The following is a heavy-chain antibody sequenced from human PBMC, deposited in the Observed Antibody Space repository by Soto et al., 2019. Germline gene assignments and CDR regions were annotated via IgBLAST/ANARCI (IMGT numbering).Heavy chain of an antibody. V-gene: IGHV4-34*01. Sequence: PSETLSLTCAVYGGSFSGYYWTWIRQPPGTGLEWIGEINHSGSTNYNPSLKSRVTISVDTSKNQFSLKLTSVTAADTAVYYCAREGINHDFWSGPLDYWGQGTPVTVSS. CDR3: AREGINHDFWSGPLDY. J-gene: IGHJ4*02. D-gene: IGHD3-3*01. CDR1: GGSFSGYY. CDR2: INHSGST.